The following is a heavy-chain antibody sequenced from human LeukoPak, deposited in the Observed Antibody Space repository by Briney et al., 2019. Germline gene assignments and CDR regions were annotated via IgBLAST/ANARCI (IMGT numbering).Heavy chain of an antibody. J-gene: IGHJ5*02. V-gene: IGHV3-23*01. CDR3: AKAFSSAYDYGPTGS. CDR1: GFTFSSYA. CDR2: INKNGGTT. D-gene: IGHD4/OR15-4a*01. Sequence: GGSLRLSCAASGFTFSSYAMSWVRQAPGKGLEWVSTINKNGGTTYYADSVKGRFTISRDNSDNTLHLQMNSPRAEDTAVYYCAKAFSSAYDYGPTGSWGQGTLVTVSS.